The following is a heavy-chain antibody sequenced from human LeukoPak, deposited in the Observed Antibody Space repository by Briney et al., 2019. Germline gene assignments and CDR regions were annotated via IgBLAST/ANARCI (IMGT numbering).Heavy chain of an antibody. J-gene: IGHJ4*01. CDR2: IYYSGST. V-gene: IGHV4-59*01. Sequence: SEALSLTCTVSGGSISSYYWSWIRQPPGKGLEWIGYIYYSGSTNYNPSLKSRVTISVDTSKNQFSLKLSSVTAADTAVYYCAKEIAGTLNHFDYRGQGTLVNVLS. D-gene: IGHD6-13*01. CDR3: AKEIAGTLNHFDY. CDR1: GGSISSYY.